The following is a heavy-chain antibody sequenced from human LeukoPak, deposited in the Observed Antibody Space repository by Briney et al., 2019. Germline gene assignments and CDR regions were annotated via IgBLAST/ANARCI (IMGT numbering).Heavy chain of an antibody. V-gene: IGHV3-23*01. D-gene: IGHD3-3*01. CDR2: ISGSGGST. CDR3: ARETIFGFDP. J-gene: IGHJ5*02. CDR1: GFTSRSYP. Sequence: GGSLRLSCAASGFTSRSYPMTWVRQAPGKGLEWVSSISGSGGSTYYADSVKGRFTISRDNSKNTQDLEMNSLRAEDTAVYYCARETIFGFDPWGQGTLVTVSS.